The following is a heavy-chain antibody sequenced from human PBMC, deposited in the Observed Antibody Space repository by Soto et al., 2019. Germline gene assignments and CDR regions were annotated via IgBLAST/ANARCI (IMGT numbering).Heavy chain of an antibody. CDR3: ASLLIGY. CDR1: GFTFSSYE. CDR2: ISSGGNLI. J-gene: IGHJ4*02. V-gene: IGHV3-48*03. Sequence: EVHLVESGGDLVQPGGSLRLSCAASGFTFSSYEMNWVRQAPGKGLEWVSYISSGGNLIYYADSVKGRFTVSRDNAKSSVYLQMSSLRAEDTAIYYCASLLIGYWGQGTLVTVSS.